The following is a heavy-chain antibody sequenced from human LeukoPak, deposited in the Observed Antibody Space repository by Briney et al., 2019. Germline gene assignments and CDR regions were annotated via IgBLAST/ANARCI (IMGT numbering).Heavy chain of an antibody. D-gene: IGHD6-19*01. V-gene: IGHV3-23*01. CDR2: IYNSGAKI. Sequence: GGSLRLSCAVSGLTFSTYSMTWVRQGPGKGLEWVSSIYNSGAKIFYADSVKGRFTISRDNSKNMLYLQMNSLRVEDTAVYYCAKDVAPDSGWDLDYWGRGTLVTVSS. CDR3: AKDVAPDSGWDLDY. CDR1: GLTFSTYS. J-gene: IGHJ4*02.